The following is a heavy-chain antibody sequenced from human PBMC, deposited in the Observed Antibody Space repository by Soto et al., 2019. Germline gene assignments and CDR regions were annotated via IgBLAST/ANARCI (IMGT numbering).Heavy chain of an antibody. V-gene: IGHV4-38-2*01. CDR3: ARPHSSGWFTYDY. D-gene: IGHD6-19*01. J-gene: IGHJ4*02. CDR2: ISQSGSS. Sequence: SETLSLTCAVSGYSITTGSYWGWIRQPPGKGLEWIGSISQSGSSYYNPSPKSRLTILIDTSKNQSSLKLSSVTAADTAVYYCARPHSSGWFTYDYWGQGALVTVSS. CDR1: GYSITTGSY.